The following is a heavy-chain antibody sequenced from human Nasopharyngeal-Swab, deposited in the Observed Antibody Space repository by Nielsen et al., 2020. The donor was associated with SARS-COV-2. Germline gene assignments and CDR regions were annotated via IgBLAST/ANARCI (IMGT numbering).Heavy chain of an antibody. D-gene: IGHD6-13*01. CDR3: VKPAAGTYDS. V-gene: IGHV1-3*01. CDR1: GYTFTGYA. J-gene: IGHJ4*02. CDR2: INAGNGDI. Sequence: ASVKVSCKASGYTFTGYAMHWVRQAPGQSLEWMGWINAGNGDITYSQKFQGRVTLTRDTYASTAYMELFSLTSEDTAVYYCVKPAAGTYDSWDQGTLVTVSS.